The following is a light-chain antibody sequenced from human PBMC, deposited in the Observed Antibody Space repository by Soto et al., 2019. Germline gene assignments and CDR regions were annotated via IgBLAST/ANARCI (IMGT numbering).Light chain of an antibody. CDR2: EVN. V-gene: IGLV2-14*01. CDR1: SSDIGAYKY. J-gene: IGLJ3*02. CDR3: SSYTGSNTWM. Sequence: QSALTQPASVSGSPGQPITISCSGTSSDIGAYKYVSWYQQHPGKVPKLMIYEVNNRPSGVSDRFSGSKSGNTASLTISGLQAEDEAYYYFSSYTGSNTWMFGGGTKLTV.